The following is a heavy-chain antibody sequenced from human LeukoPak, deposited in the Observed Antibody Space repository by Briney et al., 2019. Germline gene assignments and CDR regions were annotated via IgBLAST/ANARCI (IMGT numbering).Heavy chain of an antibody. D-gene: IGHD4-11*01. Sequence: PSETLSLTCAVYGGSFSGYYWSWLRQPPGKGLEWIGEINHSGSTNYNPSLKSRVTISVDTSKNQFSLKLSSVTAADTAVYYCARVDYSKSMGCWGQGTLVTVSS. CDR1: GGSFSGYY. CDR2: INHSGST. CDR3: ARVDYSKSMGC. J-gene: IGHJ4*02. V-gene: IGHV4-34*01.